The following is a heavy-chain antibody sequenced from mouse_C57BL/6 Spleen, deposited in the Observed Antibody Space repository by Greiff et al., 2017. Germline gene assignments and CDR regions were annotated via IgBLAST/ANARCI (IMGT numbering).Heavy chain of an antibody. Sequence: EVKLVESGPGLVKPSQSLSLTCSVTGYSITSGYYWNWIRQFPGNKLEWMGYISYDGSTNYNPSLKNRISITRDTSKNQFFLKLNSVTTEDTATYYGAREGDDDALYYFDYWGQGTTLTVSS. CDR3: AREGDDDALYYFDY. CDR2: ISYDGST. V-gene: IGHV3-6*01. J-gene: IGHJ2*01. CDR1: GYSITSGYY. D-gene: IGHD2-4*01.